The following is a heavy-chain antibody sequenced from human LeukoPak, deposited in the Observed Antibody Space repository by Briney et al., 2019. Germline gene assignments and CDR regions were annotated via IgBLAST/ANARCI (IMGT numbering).Heavy chain of an antibody. CDR2: IYYSGST. CDR1: GGSISSYY. Sequence: SETLSLTCTVSGGSISSYYWGWIRQPPGKGLEWIGYIYYSGSTNYNPSLKSRVTISVDTSKNQFSLKLSFVTAADTAVYYCARGSIAARNDAFDIWGQGTMVTVSS. D-gene: IGHD6-6*01. CDR3: ARGSIAARNDAFDI. J-gene: IGHJ3*02. V-gene: IGHV4-59*01.